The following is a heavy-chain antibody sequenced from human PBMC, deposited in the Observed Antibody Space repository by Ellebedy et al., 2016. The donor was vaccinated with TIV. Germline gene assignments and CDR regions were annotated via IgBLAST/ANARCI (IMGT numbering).Heavy chain of an antibody. Sequence: ASVKVSCKASGYTFTRNALHWVRQAPGQRLEWMGWINAGDDLTKHSQKFLGRVTLARDTSASTAYMELSSLRSEDTAVYYCVRDRLMISFGGVPDSWGQGTLVTVSS. J-gene: IGHJ5*01. CDR1: GYTFTRNA. CDR3: VRDRLMISFGGVPDS. CDR2: INAGDDLT. V-gene: IGHV1-3*01. D-gene: IGHD3-16*01.